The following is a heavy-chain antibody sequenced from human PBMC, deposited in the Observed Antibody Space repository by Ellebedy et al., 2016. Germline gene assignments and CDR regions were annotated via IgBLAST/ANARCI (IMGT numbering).Heavy chain of an antibody. CDR2: ISSSSSTI. J-gene: IGHJ4*02. Sequence: GESLKISXAASGFTFSSYAMSWVRQAPGKRLEWLSYISSSSSTIWYADSVKGRFTVSRDNAKNSLYLQMNSLRDEDSAVYYCSREYSNTWYADFWGQGTLVTVSS. D-gene: IGHD6-13*01. CDR1: GFTFSSYA. CDR3: SREYSNTWYADF. V-gene: IGHV3-48*02.